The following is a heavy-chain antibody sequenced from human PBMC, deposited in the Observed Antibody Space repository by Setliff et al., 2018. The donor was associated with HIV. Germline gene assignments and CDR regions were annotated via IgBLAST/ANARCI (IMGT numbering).Heavy chain of an antibody. CDR3: ARGRFHRLHRPYSGSGSLGIQYFDY. V-gene: IGHV4-38-2*01. CDR2: IYHSGTT. Sequence: SETLSLTCDVSGFSISSGYYRGWIRQPPGKGLEWVGSIYHSGTTYYNPSLKSRVTISVDTSKNQFSLRLNSVTATDTALYYCARGRFHRLHRPYSGSGSLGIQYFDYWGQGTLVTVSS. CDR1: GFSISSGYY. D-gene: IGHD3-10*01. J-gene: IGHJ4*02.